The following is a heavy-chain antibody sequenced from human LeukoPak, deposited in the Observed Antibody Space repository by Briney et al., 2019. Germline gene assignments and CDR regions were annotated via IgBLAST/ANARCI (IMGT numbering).Heavy chain of an antibody. D-gene: IGHD3-16*02. CDR3: ARSLSYDSALTFDY. Sequence: SETLSLTCTVSGASILSSINYWGWIRQPPAKGLEWIASMHYSGNTYYSPSLKSRVTVSLDTSKNQFSLKLTSLTAADSAVYYCARSLSYDSALTFDYWGQGSLVTVSS. CDR2: MHYSGNT. J-gene: IGHJ4*02. CDR1: GASILSSINY. V-gene: IGHV4-39*01.